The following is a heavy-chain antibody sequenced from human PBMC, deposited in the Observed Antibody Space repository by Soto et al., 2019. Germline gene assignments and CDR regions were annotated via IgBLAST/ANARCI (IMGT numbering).Heavy chain of an antibody. D-gene: IGHD3-22*01. J-gene: IGHJ5*01. CDR2: ICSGGNT. CDR3: ARKRGSHRSGAASWFDS. CDR1: GFTVSSSY. Sequence: EVQLVETGGGLIQPGGSLRLSCAASGFTVSSSYMSWVRQAPGKGLEWVSIICSGGNTYYAEAVKDRFTITRDNSNNTLYLQINGQRAVDTAVYYGARKRGSHRSGAASWFDSWGQGTLVTVSS. V-gene: IGHV3-53*02.